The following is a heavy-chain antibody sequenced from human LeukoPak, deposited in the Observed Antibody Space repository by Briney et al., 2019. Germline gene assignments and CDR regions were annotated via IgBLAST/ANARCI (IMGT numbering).Heavy chain of an antibody. D-gene: IGHD3-22*01. CDR1: GGTFSSYA. CDR3: ARAYYYDSSGYYPDGY. V-gene: IGHV1-69*13. CDR2: IIPIFGTA. Sequence: ASVKVSCKASGGTFSSYAISWVRQAPGQGLEWMGGIIPIFGTANYAQKFQGRVTITADESTSTAYMELSSLRSEDTAVYYCARAYYYDSSGYYPDGYWGQGTLVTVSS. J-gene: IGHJ4*02.